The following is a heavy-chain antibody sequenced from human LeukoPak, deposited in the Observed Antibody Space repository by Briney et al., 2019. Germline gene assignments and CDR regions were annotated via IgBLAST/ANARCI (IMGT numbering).Heavy chain of an antibody. Sequence: ASVKVSCKASGYTLTSYGISWVRQAPGQGLEWMGWISAYNGNTNYAQKLQGRVTMTTDTSTSTAYMELRSLRSDDTAVYYCARELLWFGESPPYRGFDPWGQGTLVTVSS. J-gene: IGHJ5*02. CDR3: ARELLWFGESPPYRGFDP. CDR2: ISAYNGNT. D-gene: IGHD3-10*01. V-gene: IGHV1-18*04. CDR1: GYTLTSYG.